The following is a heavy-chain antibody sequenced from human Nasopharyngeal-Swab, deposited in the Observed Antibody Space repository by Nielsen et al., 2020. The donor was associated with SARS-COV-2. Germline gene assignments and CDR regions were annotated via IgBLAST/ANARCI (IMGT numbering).Heavy chain of an antibody. CDR2: INPGGGSA. CDR3: ARGGDPREVVAATDCFDP. D-gene: IGHD2-15*01. Sequence: VRQMPGKGLGWMGIINPGGGSARYSQNFQGRVTMTRDTSTSTVYMELSSLRSEDTAVYYCARGGDPREVVAATDCFDPWGQGTLVTVSS. V-gene: IGHV1-46*01. J-gene: IGHJ5*02.